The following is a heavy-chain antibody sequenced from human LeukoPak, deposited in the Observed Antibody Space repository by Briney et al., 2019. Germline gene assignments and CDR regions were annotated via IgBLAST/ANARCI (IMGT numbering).Heavy chain of an antibody. CDR2: INHSGST. Sequence: PSETLSLTCAVYGGSFSGYYWSWIRQPPGKGLEWVGEINHSGSTNYNPSLKSRVTISVDTSKNQFSLKLSSVTAADTAVYYCARVHYCSSTSCYPIYYGMDVWGQGTTVTVSS. CDR3: ARVHYCSSTSCYPIYYGMDV. D-gene: IGHD2-2*01. CDR1: GGSFSGYY. V-gene: IGHV4-34*01. J-gene: IGHJ6*02.